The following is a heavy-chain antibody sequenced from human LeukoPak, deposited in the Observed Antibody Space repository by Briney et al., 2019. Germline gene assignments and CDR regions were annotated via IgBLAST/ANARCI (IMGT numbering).Heavy chain of an antibody. Sequence: SETLSLTCTVSGDSINNYYWSWFRQPPGKGLEWIAYIYYSGRTNSNPSLKSRVTISIDTSKKHFSLKLNSVTAADTAVYFCTRDPGGSYRATRGDWFDPWGPGILVTVSS. V-gene: IGHV4-59*12. J-gene: IGHJ5*02. CDR2: IYYSGRT. CDR3: TRDPGGSYRATRGDWFDP. CDR1: GDSINNYY. D-gene: IGHD1-26*01.